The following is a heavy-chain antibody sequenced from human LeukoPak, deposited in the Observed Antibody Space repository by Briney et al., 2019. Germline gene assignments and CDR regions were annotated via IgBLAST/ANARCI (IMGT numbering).Heavy chain of an antibody. CDR2: INHSGGT. V-gene: IGHV4-34*01. CDR1: GGSFIGYD. J-gene: IGHJ5*02. Sequence: SETLSLTCAVYGGSFIGYDWTWIXQPPGXGLEWIGEINHSGGTNYNPSLKSRVTISVDTSKNQFSLKLSSVTAADTAVYYCASLARGGNWFDPWGQGTLVTVSS. CDR3: ASLARGGNWFDP. D-gene: IGHD6-6*01.